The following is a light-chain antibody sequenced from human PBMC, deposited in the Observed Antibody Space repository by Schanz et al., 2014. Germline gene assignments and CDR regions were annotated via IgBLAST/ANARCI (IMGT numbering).Light chain of an antibody. CDR3: QQYGSSPPA. V-gene: IGKV3-20*01. Sequence: EIVLTQSPGALSLSPGQRATLSCRASQSISINVAWYQQEPGQAPRLLISGASVRATGVPARFSGSGSGTEFTLAISRLEPEDFAVYYCQQYGSSPPAFGQGTKVEV. CDR2: GAS. CDR1: QSISIN. J-gene: IGKJ1*01.